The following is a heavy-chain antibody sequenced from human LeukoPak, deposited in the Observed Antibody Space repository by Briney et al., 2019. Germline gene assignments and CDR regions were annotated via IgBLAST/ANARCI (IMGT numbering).Heavy chain of an antibody. J-gene: IGHJ4*02. CDR2: ISWNSGSI. D-gene: IGHD5-18*01. CDR1: GFTFDDYA. Sequence: GRSLRLSCAASGFTFDDYAMHWVRQAPGKGLEWVSGISWNSGSIGYADSVKGRFTISRDNAKNSLYLQMNSLRAEETALYYCAKSTGYSYGPFDYWGQGTLVTVSS. CDR3: AKSTGYSYGPFDY. V-gene: IGHV3-9*01.